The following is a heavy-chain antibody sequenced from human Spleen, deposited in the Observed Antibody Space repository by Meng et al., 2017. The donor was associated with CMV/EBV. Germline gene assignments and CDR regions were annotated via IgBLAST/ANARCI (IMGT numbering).Heavy chain of an antibody. V-gene: IGHV4-39*07. J-gene: IGHJ4*02. CDR2: IYDSGST. Sequence: GCVPGMVRPSWTLPLTCTVSRCSISSSSYYWGWIRQPPGKGLVWIGSIYDSGSTYYNPSLKSRVTISVDTSKNQFSLKLSSVPAADTAVYYCARGQLVLGYFDYWGQGTLVTVSS. D-gene: IGHD6-6*01. CDR1: RCSISSSSYY. CDR3: ARGQLVLGYFDY.